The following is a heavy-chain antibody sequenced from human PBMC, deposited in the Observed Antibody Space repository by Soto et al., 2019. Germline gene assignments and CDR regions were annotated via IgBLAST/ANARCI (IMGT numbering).Heavy chain of an antibody. CDR3: ARDHLDYGDLKPHYYGMDV. Sequence: SETLARTCTVSFGSISSYCLSWIRQPPGKGLEWIGYIYYSGSTNYNPSLKSRVTISVDTSKNQFSLKLSSVTAADTAVYYCARDHLDYGDLKPHYYGMDVWGQGTTVTVYS. CDR1: FGSISSYC. J-gene: IGHJ6*02. V-gene: IGHV4-59*01. CDR2: IYYSGST. D-gene: IGHD4-17*01.